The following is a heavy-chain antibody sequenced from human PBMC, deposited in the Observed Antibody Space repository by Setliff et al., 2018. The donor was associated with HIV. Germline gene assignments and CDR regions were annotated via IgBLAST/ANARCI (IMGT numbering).Heavy chain of an antibody. CDR2: IVDSGST. Sequence: SETLSLTCTLYGGSLTNYYWTWIRQSPEKGLEWIGEIVDSGSTNYSPSLKSRVTISLDTSKKQFSLRLNSVTAADTGVYYCARHRDPPGTSWIFYYYYMDLWGGGTTVTVS. J-gene: IGHJ6*03. V-gene: IGHV4-34*12. CDR3: ARHRDPPGTSWIFYYYYMDL. D-gene: IGHD2-2*01. CDR1: GGSLTNYY.